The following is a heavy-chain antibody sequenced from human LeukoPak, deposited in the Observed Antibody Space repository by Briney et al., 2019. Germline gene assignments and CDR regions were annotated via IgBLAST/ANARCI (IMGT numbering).Heavy chain of an antibody. Sequence: GGSLRLSCAASGFTFSTYGIHWVRQAPGKGLEWVSVIYSSGSTYYADSVRGRFTISRDNSKNTLYLQMNSLRAEDTAVYYCARGEYYYYYYMDVWGKGTTVTVSS. D-gene: IGHD1-26*01. V-gene: IGHV3-NL1*01. CDR2: IYSSGST. J-gene: IGHJ6*03. CDR3: ARGEYYYYYYMDV. CDR1: GFTFSTYG.